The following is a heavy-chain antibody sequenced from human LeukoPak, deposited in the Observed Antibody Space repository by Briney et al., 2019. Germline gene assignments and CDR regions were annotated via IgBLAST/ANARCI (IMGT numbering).Heavy chain of an antibody. J-gene: IGHJ4*02. V-gene: IGHV3-48*01. CDR2: ITGRISTI. CDR3: ARTGLGMYSFDQ. CDR1: GFTPSSYS. Sequence: GGCLRLSCGASGFTPSSYSMNWVRQAPGKGLEWVSYITGRISTIYYADSVKGRFTISRDNGKNSVYLQMNSLRVEDTAVYYCARTGLGMYSFDQWGQGTLVTVSS. D-gene: IGHD3/OR15-3a*01.